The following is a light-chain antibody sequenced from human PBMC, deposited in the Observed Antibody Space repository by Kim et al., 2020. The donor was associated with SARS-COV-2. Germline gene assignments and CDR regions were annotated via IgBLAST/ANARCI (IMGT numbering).Light chain of an antibody. CDR3: QSYDTSLSAWV. CDR1: SSNIGADYD. J-gene: IGLJ3*02. CDR2: VNS. Sequence: QSVLTQPPSVSGAPGQRVIISCTGSSSNIGADYDVHWYQQLPGTAPKLLIFVNSNRPSGVPDRFSGSKSGTSASLAITGLQAEDEADYYCQSYDTSLSAWVFGGGTKLTVL. V-gene: IGLV1-40*01.